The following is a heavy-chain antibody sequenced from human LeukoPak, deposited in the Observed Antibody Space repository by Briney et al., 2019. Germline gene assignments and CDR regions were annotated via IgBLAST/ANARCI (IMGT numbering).Heavy chain of an antibody. CDR2: ISYDGSNK. CDR1: GFTFSSYA. D-gene: IGHD3-22*01. J-gene: IGHJ4*02. Sequence: PGGSLILSCAASGFTFSSYAMHWVRQAPGKGLEWVAVISYDGSNKYYADSVKGRFTISRDNSKNTLYLQMNSLRAEDTAVYYCARGAYYYEDWGQGTLVTVSS. CDR3: ARGAYYYED. V-gene: IGHV3-30-3*01.